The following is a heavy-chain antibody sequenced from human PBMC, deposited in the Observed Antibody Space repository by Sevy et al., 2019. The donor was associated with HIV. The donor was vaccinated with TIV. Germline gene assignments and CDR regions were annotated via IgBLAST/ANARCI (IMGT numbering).Heavy chain of an antibody. CDR1: GYTFTNYW. CDR3: ARMDCGGDCSPNWFDP. CDR2: IDPTDSST. Sequence: GESLKISCKGAGYTFTNYWISWVRQMPGKGLEWMGRIDPTDSSTKYSPSFKGHITISTDKSISTAFLQWSSLRASDTAMYYCARMDCGGDCSPNWFDPWGQGTLVTVSS. V-gene: IGHV5-10-1*01. J-gene: IGHJ5*02. D-gene: IGHD2-21*01.